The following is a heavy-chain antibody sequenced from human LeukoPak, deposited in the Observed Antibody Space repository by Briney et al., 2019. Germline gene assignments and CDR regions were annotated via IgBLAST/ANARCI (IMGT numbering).Heavy chain of an antibody. J-gene: IGHJ4*02. Sequence: SETLSLTCAVSGGSISSSSYYWGWIRQPPGKGLQWIGSIYYSGSTYYSPSLKSRVTISVDTSKNHSSLKLSSVTAADTAVYYCARASGSYYEDFDYWGQGTLVTVSS. CDR2: IYYSGST. CDR1: GGSISSSSYY. V-gene: IGHV4-39*02. D-gene: IGHD1-26*01. CDR3: ARASGSYYEDFDY.